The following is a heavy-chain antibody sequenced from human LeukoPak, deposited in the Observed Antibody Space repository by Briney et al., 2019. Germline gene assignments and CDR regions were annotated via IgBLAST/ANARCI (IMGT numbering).Heavy chain of an antibody. CDR2: INHSGST. CDR1: GGSFSGYY. CDR3: ARGRLLWFGELPSGWFDP. D-gene: IGHD3-10*01. Sequence: SETLSHTCAVYGGSFSGYYWSWIRQPPGKGLEWIGEINHSGSTNYNPSLKSRVTISVGTSKNQFSLKLSSVTAADTAVYYCARGRLLWFGELPSGWFDPWGQGTLVTVSS. V-gene: IGHV4-34*01. J-gene: IGHJ5*02.